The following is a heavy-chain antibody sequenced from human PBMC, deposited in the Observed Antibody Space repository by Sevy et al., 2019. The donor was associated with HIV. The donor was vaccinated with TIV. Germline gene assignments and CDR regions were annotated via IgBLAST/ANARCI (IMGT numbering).Heavy chain of an antibody. CDR2: IRSNTDGGTT. Sequence: GGSLRLSCAASGFTFSNAWMSWVHQAPGKGLEWVARIRSNTDGGTTEYTRPVKGRFTISRDDSKDTLDLQMNSLRIEDIAVYYCTTVGVWGQGTMVTVSS. D-gene: IGHD3-10*01. CDR3: TTVGV. V-gene: IGHV3-15*01. J-gene: IGHJ4*02. CDR1: GFTFSNAW.